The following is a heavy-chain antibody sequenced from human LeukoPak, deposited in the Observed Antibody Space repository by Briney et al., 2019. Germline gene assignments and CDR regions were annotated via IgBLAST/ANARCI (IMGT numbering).Heavy chain of an antibody. CDR3: ARGGGGSSSSVGKLDH. J-gene: IGHJ4*02. V-gene: IGHV4-59*01. D-gene: IGHD6-6*01. CDR1: GGSISSYY. Sequence: SETLSLTCTVSGGSISSYYWSWIRQPPGKGLEWIGYIYYSGSTNYNPSLKSRVTISVDTSKNQFSLKLSSVTAADTAVYYCARGGGGSSSSVGKLDHWGQGTLVTVSS. CDR2: IYYSGST.